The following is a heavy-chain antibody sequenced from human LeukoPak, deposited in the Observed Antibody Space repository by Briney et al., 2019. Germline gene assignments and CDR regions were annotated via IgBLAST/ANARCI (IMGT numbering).Heavy chain of an antibody. CDR3: AGDHKVGVCFDY. Sequence: GGSLRLSCAASGITVSSNYMSWVRQAPGKGLEWVSSISSSSSYIYYADSVQGRFTISRDNAKNSLYLQMNSLRAEDTAVYYCAGDHKVGVCFDYWGQGTLVTVSS. CDR1: GITVSSNY. D-gene: IGHD1-26*01. J-gene: IGHJ4*02. CDR2: ISSSSSYI. V-gene: IGHV3-21*06.